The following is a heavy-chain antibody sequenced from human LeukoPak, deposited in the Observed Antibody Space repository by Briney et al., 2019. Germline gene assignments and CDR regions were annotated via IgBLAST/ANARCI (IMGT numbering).Heavy chain of an antibody. D-gene: IGHD5-18*01. J-gene: IGHJ4*02. CDR1: GFTFSSYG. V-gene: IGHV3-33*01. CDR3: ARGGRGYSYGFDY. Sequence: GGSLRLSCAASGFTFSSYGMHWVRQAPGKGLEWVAVIWYDGSNKYYADSVRGRFTISRDNSKNTLYLQMNSLRAEDTAVYYCARGGRGYSYGFDYWGQGTLVTVSS. CDR2: IWYDGSNK.